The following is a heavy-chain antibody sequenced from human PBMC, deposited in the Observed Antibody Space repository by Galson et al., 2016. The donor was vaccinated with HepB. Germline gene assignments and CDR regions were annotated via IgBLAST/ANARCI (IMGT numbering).Heavy chain of an antibody. CDR2: IFYRGNI. D-gene: IGHD3-10*01. Sequence: SETLSLTCSVSGGSISNGSFYWGWIRQTPGRGLEWVGSIFYRGNIYYNPSLQSRVTMSVDTAKNQFSLKLSSVTAADTAVFYCARQVGPGSPRHYYYGMDVWGQGTTVTVSS. V-gene: IGHV4-39*01. CDR3: ARQVGPGSPRHYYYGMDV. CDR1: GGSISNGSFY. J-gene: IGHJ6*02.